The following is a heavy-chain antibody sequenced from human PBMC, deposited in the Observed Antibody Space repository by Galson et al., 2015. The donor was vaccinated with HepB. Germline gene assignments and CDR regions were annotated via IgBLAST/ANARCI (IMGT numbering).Heavy chain of an antibody. CDR2: TR. J-gene: IGHJ4*02. CDR1: GYTFNKYD. Sequence: SAKVSCKASGYTFNKYDITWVRQAPGQRLEWMRSTRKPTQKFQDRCTLTADRSTSPAYMELSSLTSADTAVYYCAREGPYIRSSRNIYFFDYWGQGTLVTVSS. D-gene: IGHD6-6*01. V-gene: IGHV1-18*04. CDR3: AREGPYIRSSRNIYFFDY.